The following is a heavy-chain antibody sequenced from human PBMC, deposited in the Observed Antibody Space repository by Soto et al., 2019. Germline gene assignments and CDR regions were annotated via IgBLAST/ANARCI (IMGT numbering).Heavy chain of an antibody. CDR2: IFYLGSS. CDR1: GDSIISSDFY. V-gene: IGHV4-39*01. J-gene: IGHJ5*02. Sequence: PSETLSLTCTVSGDSIISSDFYWGWVRQPPGKGLEWIGSIFYLGSSYYNPSLKSRVTMSVDTSKNQFSLRLRSVTAADTALCARHSLALRKNNWLDPWGQGIRVTVSS. CDR3: HSLALRKNNWLDP. D-gene: IGHD3-3*02.